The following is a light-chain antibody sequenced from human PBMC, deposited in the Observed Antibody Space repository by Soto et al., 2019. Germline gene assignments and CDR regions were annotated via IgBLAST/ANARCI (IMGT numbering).Light chain of an antibody. J-gene: IGKJ4*01. V-gene: IGKV4-1*01. CDR1: QSVLYSPNNKNY. CDR2: WTS. CDR3: QQYYNTPPT. Sequence: DIVMTQSPDSLAVSLGERATINCKSSQSVLYSPNNKNYLAWYQQKPGQPPKLLIYWTSTRESGVPDRFSGSGSETDFTPTISSLQAEDVAVYHCQQYYNTPPTLGGGTKVQIK.